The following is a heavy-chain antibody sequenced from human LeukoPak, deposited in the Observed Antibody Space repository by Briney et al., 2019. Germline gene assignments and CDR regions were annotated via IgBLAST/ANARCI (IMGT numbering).Heavy chain of an antibody. Sequence: GASVKVSCKASGYTFTSYGISWVRQAPGQGLEWMGWISAYNGNTNYAQKLQGRVTMTTDTSTSTAYMELRSLRSDGTAVYYCARVSGDMAGGRYYYYYMDVWGKGTTVTVSS. CDR3: ARVSGDMAGGRYYYYYMDV. CDR2: ISAYNGNT. D-gene: IGHD6-19*01. V-gene: IGHV1-18*01. J-gene: IGHJ6*03. CDR1: GYTFTSYG.